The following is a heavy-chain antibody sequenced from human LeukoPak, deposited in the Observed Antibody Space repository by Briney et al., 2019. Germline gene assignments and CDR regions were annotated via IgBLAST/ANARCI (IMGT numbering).Heavy chain of an antibody. CDR2: ISYDGSNK. V-gene: IGHV3-30*04. Sequence: GGSLRLSCAASGFTFSSYAMHWVRQAPGKELEWVAVISYDGSNKYYADSVKGRFTISRDNSKNTLYLQMNSLRAEDTAVYYCARDKGYSYGYSYWGQGTLVTVSS. CDR1: GFTFSSYA. J-gene: IGHJ4*02. CDR3: ARDKGYSYGYSY. D-gene: IGHD5-18*01.